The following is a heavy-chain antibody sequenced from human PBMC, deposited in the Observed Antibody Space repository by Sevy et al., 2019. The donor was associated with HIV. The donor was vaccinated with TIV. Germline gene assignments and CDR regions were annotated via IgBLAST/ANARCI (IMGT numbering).Heavy chain of an antibody. V-gene: IGHV3-23*01. CDR2: FSFGCGKI. CDR3: ARAGCTKPHDY. Sequence: GGSLRLSCAASGFTFSKYSMSWIRQTPGKGLEWVSIFSFGCGKINYADSVKGRFTISRDDSRNTFYLQMNSLRAEDTAIYYCARAGCTKPHDYWGQGTVVTVSS. D-gene: IGHD2-8*01. CDR1: GFTFSKYS. J-gene: IGHJ4*02.